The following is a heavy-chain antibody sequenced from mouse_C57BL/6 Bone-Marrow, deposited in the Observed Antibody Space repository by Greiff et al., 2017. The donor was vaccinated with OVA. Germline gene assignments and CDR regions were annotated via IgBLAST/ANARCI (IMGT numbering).Heavy chain of an antibody. CDR1: GFNITNTY. J-gene: IGHJ3*01. V-gene: IGHV14-3*01. D-gene: IGHD2-4*01. Sequence: EVKLVESVAELVRPGASVKLSCTASGFNITNTYMHWVKQRPEQGLEWIGRIDPANGNTNYAPKFQGKATITADTSANTAYRQLSSLTSEDTAIYYGARWGYYDDDGAWFAYWGQGTLVTVSA. CDR3: ARWGYYDDDGAWFAY. CDR2: IDPANGNT.